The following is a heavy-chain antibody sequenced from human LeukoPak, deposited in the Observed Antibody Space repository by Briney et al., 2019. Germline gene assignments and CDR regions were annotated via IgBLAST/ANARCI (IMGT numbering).Heavy chain of an antibody. Sequence: PGGSLRLSCAASGFTFTGYWMIWVRQAPGKGPEWVANIKQDGSDKHYVDSVKGRFTISRDNAKNSLYLQMNSLRAEDTAVYYCAREDWGPDYWGQGTLVTVSS. D-gene: IGHD7-27*01. CDR2: IKQDGSDK. CDR1: GFTFTGYW. CDR3: AREDWGPDY. J-gene: IGHJ4*02. V-gene: IGHV3-7*01.